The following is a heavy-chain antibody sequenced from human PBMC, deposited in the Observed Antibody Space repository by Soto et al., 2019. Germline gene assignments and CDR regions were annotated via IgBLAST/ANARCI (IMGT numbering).Heavy chain of an antibody. Sequence: EVKLVESVGGLVKPGGSLRLSCAASGFTFSRYAMSWVRQAPGRGREWVSSISSSSDYIYYADSVQGQFTISRDNAKNSRHLQMNSLIADDTAVYYCASGYRGFQSQYEVNDAFDIWGPGTMVTVSS. J-gene: IGHJ3*02. D-gene: IGHD1-1*01. CDR2: ISSSSDYI. CDR1: GFTFSRYA. V-gene: IGHV3-21*01. CDR3: ASGYRGFQSQYEVNDAFDI.